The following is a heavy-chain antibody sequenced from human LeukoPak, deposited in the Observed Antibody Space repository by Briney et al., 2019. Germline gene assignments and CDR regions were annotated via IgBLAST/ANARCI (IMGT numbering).Heavy chain of an antibody. CDR2: ISGSGANT. CDR3: AKGGISTRTDAFDI. Sequence: PGGSLRLSCAVSGFTFKSYAMTWVRQAPGQGLEWVSVISGSGANTYYADSVKGRFTISRDNSKNTLYLQMNSLRAEDTAVYYCAKGGISTRTDAFDIWGQGTMVTVSS. J-gene: IGHJ3*02. D-gene: IGHD6-6*01. V-gene: IGHV3-23*01. CDR1: GFTFKSYA.